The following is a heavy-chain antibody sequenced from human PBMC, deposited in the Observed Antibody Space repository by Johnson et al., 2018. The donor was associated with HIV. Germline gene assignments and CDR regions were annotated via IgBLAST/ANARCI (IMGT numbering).Heavy chain of an antibody. Sequence: EVQLVESGGGLVQPGGSLRLSCAASGFTVSSNYMSWVRQAPGKGLEWVSVIYSGGSTYYADSVQGRFTISRDNSKNTLYLQMNSLRAEDTAVYYCARARDRSSSRDAFDIWGQGTMVTVSS. D-gene: IGHD6-13*01. J-gene: IGHJ3*02. CDR1: GFTVSSNY. CDR2: IYSGGST. CDR3: ARARDRSSSRDAFDI. V-gene: IGHV3-66*02.